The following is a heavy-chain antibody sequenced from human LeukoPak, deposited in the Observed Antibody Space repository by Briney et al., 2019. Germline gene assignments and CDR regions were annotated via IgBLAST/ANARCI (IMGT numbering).Heavy chain of an antibody. J-gene: IGHJ3*02. D-gene: IGHD3-10*01. CDR1: GFTFDDYA. CDR2: ISWNSESI. Sequence: GRSLRLSCAASGFTFDDYAMHWVRQAPGKGLEWVSGISWNSESIGYADSVKGRFTISRDKAKNSLYLQMSSLRVEDTALYYCAKDSYGGSGSYYLYYFDMWGQGTMVTVSS. CDR3: AKDSYGGSGSYYLYYFDM. V-gene: IGHV3-9*01.